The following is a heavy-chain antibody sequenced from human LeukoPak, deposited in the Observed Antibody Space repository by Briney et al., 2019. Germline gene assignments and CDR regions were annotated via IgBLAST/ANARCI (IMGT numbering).Heavy chain of an antibody. CDR2: IRYDGSNK. CDR3: AKDASILWFGEFDY. CDR1: GFTFSSYG. Sequence: GGSLRLSCAASGFTFSSYGMHWVRQAPGKGLEWVAFIRYDGSNKYYADSVKGRFTISRDNSKNTLYLQMNSLSAEDTAVYYCAKDASILWFGEFDYWGQGTLVTVSS. J-gene: IGHJ4*02. V-gene: IGHV3-30*02. D-gene: IGHD3-10*01.